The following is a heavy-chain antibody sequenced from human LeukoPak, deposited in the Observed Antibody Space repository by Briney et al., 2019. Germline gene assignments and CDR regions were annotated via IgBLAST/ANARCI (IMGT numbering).Heavy chain of an antibody. V-gene: IGHV3-74*01. CDR1: GIAFSRYW. CDR2: VKLDGTVA. J-gene: IGHJ3*02. D-gene: IGHD1-14*01. Sequence: PGGSLRLSCAASGIAFSRYWMRWVRQAPGKGLVWISLVKLDGTVATYADSVRGRFTISRDNAKNTLYLQMNSLRAEDTAVYYCTTGLVSAFEIWGQGTVVTVSS. CDR3: TTGLVSAFEI.